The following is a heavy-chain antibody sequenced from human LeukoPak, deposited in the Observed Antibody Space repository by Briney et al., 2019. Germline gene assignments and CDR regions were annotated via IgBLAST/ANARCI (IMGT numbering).Heavy chain of an antibody. CDR2: IKQDGSEK. J-gene: IGHJ4*02. V-gene: IGHV3-7*01. CDR1: GFTFSSYW. Sequence: GGSLRLSCAASGFTFSSYWMSWVRQAPGKGLEWVANIKQDGSEKYYVDSVKGQFTISRDNAKNSLYLQMNSLRAEDTAVYYCATDLANSSPRRDYFDYWGQGTLVTVSS. CDR3: ATDLANSSPRRDYFDY. D-gene: IGHD6-13*01.